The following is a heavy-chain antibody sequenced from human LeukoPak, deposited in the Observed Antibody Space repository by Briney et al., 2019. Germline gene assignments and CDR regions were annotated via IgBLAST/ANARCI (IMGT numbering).Heavy chain of an antibody. V-gene: IGHV1-69*05. J-gene: IGHJ4*02. CDR2: IIPIFGTA. D-gene: IGHD6-13*01. CDR1: GGTFSSYA. Sequence: GASVKVSCKASGGTFSSYAISWVRQAPGQGLEWMGGIIPIFGTANYAQKLRGRVTMTTDTSTSTAYMELRSLRSDDTAVYYCARLQRDRYSSSWYAVDYFDYWGQGTLVTVSS. CDR3: ARLQRDRYSSSWYAVDYFDY.